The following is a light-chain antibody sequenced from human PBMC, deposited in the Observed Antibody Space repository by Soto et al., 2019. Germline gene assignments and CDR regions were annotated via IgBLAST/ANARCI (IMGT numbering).Light chain of an antibody. V-gene: IGKV2-30*01. J-gene: IGKJ2*01. CDR2: NVS. CDR3: MQGSHWPYT. CDR1: LSLLYSDGNTY. Sequence: DVVVTQSPLSLPVTLGQPASISCRSSLSLLYSDGNTYLNWFLQRPGQSPRRLIYNVSKRESGVTDRFSGSGSDFDFTLKITRVEAEDVGIYYCMQGSHWPYTFGQGTRLALK.